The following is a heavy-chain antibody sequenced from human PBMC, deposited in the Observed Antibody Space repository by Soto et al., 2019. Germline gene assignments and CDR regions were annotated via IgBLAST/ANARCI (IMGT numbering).Heavy chain of an antibody. Sequence: SETLSLTCTVSGGSISSGDYYWSWIRQPPGKSLEWIGYIYYSGSTYYNPSLKSRVTISVDTSKNQFSLKLSSVTAADTAVYYCGTGNTPVDYWGKGTRGTVSS. J-gene: IGHJ4*02. V-gene: IGHV4-30-4*01. CDR1: GGSISSGDYY. CDR2: IYYSGST. CDR3: GTGNTPVDY. D-gene: IGHD2-2*02.